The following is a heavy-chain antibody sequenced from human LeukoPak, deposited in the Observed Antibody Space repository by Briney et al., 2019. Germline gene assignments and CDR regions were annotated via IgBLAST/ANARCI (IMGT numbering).Heavy chain of an antibody. D-gene: IGHD4-17*01. J-gene: IGHJ4*02. Sequence: SETLSLTCTVSNYSITSGYYWGWIRQPPGKGLEWIGSIYHSGATYYNPSLKSRVTISVDTSKNQFSLKLSSVTAADTAVYYCARVYGDYVDYWGQGTLVTVSS. CDR2: IYHSGAT. CDR3: ARVYGDYVDY. V-gene: IGHV4-38-2*02. CDR1: NYSITSGYY.